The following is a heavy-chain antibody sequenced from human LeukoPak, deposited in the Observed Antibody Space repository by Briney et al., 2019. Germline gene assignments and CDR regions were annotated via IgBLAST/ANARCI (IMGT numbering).Heavy chain of an antibody. CDR2: IKEDGSVK. CDR3: ARDSTWLLDY. CDR1: GFTFSIRW. V-gene: IGHV3-7*03. D-gene: IGHD6-19*01. J-gene: IGHJ4*02. Sequence: GGSLRLSCTASGFTFSIRWMTWVRQPPGKGLEWVANIKEDGSVKYYVDSVKGRFTISRDNTKNVLYLQMNSLRADDTAVYFCARDSTWLLDYWGQGTLITVSS.